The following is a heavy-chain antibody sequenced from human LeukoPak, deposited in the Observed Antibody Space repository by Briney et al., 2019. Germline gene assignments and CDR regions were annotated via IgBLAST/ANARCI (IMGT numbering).Heavy chain of an antibody. CDR3: ARDRGYDILTGYTYSYYYMDV. D-gene: IGHD3-9*01. Sequence: GGSLRLSCAASGFTFSNYFMNWVRQAPGKGLEWVSYISSSSSTIYYADSVKGRFTISRDNAKNSLYLQMNSLRAEDTAVYYCARDRGYDILTGYTYSYYYMDVWGKGTTVTISS. CDR2: ISSSSSTI. CDR1: GFTFSNYF. J-gene: IGHJ6*03. V-gene: IGHV3-48*01.